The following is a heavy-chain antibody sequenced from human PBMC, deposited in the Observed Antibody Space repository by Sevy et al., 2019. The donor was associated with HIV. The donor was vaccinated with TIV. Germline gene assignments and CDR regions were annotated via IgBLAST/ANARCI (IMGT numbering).Heavy chain of an antibody. Sequence: GGSLRLSCAASGFTFSTYDMHWVRQAPGKGLGWVAYIRYDGSNKYYADSVRGRFTISRDNSKNTLYLQMNSLRAEDTAVYYCARGRKTTQEWLEELDYYYGVDVWGQGTTVTVSS. CDR2: IRYDGSNK. CDR3: ARGRKTTQEWLEELDYYYGVDV. CDR1: GFTFSTYD. J-gene: IGHJ6*02. D-gene: IGHD2-8*01. V-gene: IGHV3-30*02.